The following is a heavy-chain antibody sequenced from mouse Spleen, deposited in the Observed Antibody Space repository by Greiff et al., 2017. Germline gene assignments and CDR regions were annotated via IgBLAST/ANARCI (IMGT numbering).Heavy chain of an antibody. J-gene: IGHJ3*01. CDR3: ARTAYYGNSWFAY. CDR2: IWSGGST. Sequence: QVQLKESGPGLVQPSQSLSITCTVSGFSLTSYGVHWVRQSPGKGLEWLGVIWSGGSTDYNAAFISRLSISKDNSKSQVFFKMNSLQADDTAIYYCARTAYYGNSWFAYWGQGTLVTVSA. D-gene: IGHD2-10*01. V-gene: IGHV2-2*01. CDR1: GFSLTSYG.